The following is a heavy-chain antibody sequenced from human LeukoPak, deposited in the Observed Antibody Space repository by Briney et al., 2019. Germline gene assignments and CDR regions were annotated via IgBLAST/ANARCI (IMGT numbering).Heavy chain of an antibody. D-gene: IGHD6-13*01. V-gene: IGHV3-21*01. CDR3: AIASGIAAAGTDDDAFDI. J-gene: IGHJ3*02. CDR2: ISSSSSYI. Sequence: GGSLRLSCAASGFTFSSYAMSWVRQAPGKGLEWVSSISSSSSYIYYADSVKGRFTISRDNAKNSLYLQMNSLRAEDTAVYYCAIASGIAAAGTDDDAFDIWGQGTMVTVSS. CDR1: GFTFSSYA.